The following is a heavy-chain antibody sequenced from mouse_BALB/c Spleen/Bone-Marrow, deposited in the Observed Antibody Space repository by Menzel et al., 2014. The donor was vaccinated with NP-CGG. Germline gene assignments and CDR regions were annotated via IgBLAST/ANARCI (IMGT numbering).Heavy chain of an antibody. CDR1: GFTFSSYA. CDR2: ISSGGST. D-gene: IGHD2-4*01. CDR3: ARDDYDDQYYFDY. J-gene: IGHJ2*01. V-gene: IGHV5-6-5*01. Sequence: EVELMESGGGLVKPGGSLKLSCAASGFTFSSYAMSWVRPTPEKRLEWVASISSGGSTYYPDSVKGRFTISRDNARNILYLQMSSLRSEDTAMYYCARDDYDDQYYFDYWGQGTTLTVSS.